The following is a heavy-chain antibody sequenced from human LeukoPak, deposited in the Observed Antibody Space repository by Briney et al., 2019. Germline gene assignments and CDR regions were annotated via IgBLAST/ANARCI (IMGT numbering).Heavy chain of an antibody. Sequence: SETLSLTCTASGYSISSGYYWGWIRQPPGKGLEWIGSIYHSGSTYYNPSLKSRVTISVDTSKNQFSLKLSSVTAADTAVYYCARLYSDWYSSDGGDWGQGTLVTVSS. CDR3: ARLYSDWYSSDGGD. D-gene: IGHD6-25*01. CDR2: IYHSGST. CDR1: GYSISSGYY. V-gene: IGHV4-38-2*02. J-gene: IGHJ4*02.